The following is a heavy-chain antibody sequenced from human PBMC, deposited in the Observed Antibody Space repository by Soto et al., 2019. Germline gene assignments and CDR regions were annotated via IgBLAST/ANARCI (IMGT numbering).Heavy chain of an antibody. CDR2: IYYSGST. J-gene: IGHJ5*02. D-gene: IGHD3-3*01. CDR3: ARENRVLRFLEWSPTNWFDP. CDR1: GGSISSYY. Sequence: SETLSLTCTVSGGSISSYYWSWIRQPPGKGLEWIGYIYYSGSTNYNPSLKSRVTISVDTSKNQFSLKLSSVTAADTAVYYCARENRVLRFLEWSPTNWFDPWGQGTLVTVSS. V-gene: IGHV4-59*01.